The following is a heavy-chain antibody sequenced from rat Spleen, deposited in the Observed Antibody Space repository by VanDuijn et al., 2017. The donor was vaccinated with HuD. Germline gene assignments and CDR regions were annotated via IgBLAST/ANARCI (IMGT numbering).Heavy chain of an antibody. CDR3: ARHYYSFDY. CDR1: GFTFSNFA. D-gene: IGHD1-2*01. CDR2: IVSGGRAT. Sequence: EVQLVESGGGQVQPGRSLKLSCVASGFTFSNFAMAWVRQAPKKGLEWVATIVSGGRATYYPDSVKGRFSISRDNVKSTLYLQMDSLRSEDTDTYYCARHYYSFDYWGQGVLVTVSS. J-gene: IGHJ2*01. V-gene: IGHV5-25*01.